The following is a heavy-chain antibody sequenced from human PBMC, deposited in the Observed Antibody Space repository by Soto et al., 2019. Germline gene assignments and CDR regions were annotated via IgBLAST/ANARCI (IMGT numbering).Heavy chain of an antibody. Sequence: EVQLLESGGGLVQPGESLRLSCTASGFTFSSYAMNWVRQAPGKGLDWVSAISGSGDVTYYADSVKGRFTISRDNSKNPLYLQMNSLRAEDTAVYYCAKAPGSDWYRGFDPWGQGTLVTVSS. CDR1: GFTFSSYA. CDR2: ISGSGDVT. D-gene: IGHD6-13*01. CDR3: AKAPGSDWYRGFDP. J-gene: IGHJ5*02. V-gene: IGHV3-23*01.